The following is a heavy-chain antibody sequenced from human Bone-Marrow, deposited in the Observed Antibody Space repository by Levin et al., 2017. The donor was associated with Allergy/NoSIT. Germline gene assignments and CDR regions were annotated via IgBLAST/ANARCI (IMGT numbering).Heavy chain of an antibody. CDR2: IHYSGTT. CDR3: SRDKVVLSAGEYYYYAMDV. D-gene: IGHD2-2*01. J-gene: IGHJ6*02. Sequence: LSQTFSLTCTVSGGSVSTGTYHWSWIRQPPGKALEWLGHIHYSGTTKYNPSLKSRVIISMDTSRNQFFLKLSSVTAADAAVYYCSRDKVVLSAGEYYYYAMDVWGQGTTVTVSS. CDR1: GGSVSTGTYH. V-gene: IGHV4-61*01.